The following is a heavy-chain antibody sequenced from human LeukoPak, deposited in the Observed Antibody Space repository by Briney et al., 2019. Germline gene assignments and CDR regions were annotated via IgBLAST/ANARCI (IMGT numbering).Heavy chain of an antibody. D-gene: IGHD6-6*01. Sequence: GGSLRLSCAASGFTFSSYAMSWVRQAPGKGLEWVSAISGSCGSTYYADSVKGRFTISRDNSKNTLYLQMNSLRAEDTAVYYCARDDRDISSFRFDYWGHGILVTVSS. CDR3: ARDDRDISSFRFDY. CDR1: GFTFSSYA. CDR2: ISGSCGST. V-gene: IGHV3-23*01. J-gene: IGHJ4*01.